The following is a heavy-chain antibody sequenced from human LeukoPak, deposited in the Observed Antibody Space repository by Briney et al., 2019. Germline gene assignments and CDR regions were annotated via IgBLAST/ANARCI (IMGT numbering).Heavy chain of an antibody. V-gene: IGHV3-30*03. Sequence: GGSLRLSCAASGFTFSSYGMHWVRQAPGKGLQWVAVISYDGNTIHYADSVKGRFIISRDTSKNTLYLQMNSLRAEDTAVYYCARSGGLQKFDYWGQGTLVTVSS. J-gene: IGHJ4*02. CDR2: ISYDGNTI. CDR1: GFTFSSYG. D-gene: IGHD4-11*01. CDR3: ARSGGLQKFDY.